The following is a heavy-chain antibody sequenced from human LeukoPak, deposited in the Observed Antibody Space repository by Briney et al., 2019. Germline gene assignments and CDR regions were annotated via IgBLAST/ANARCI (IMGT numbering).Heavy chain of an antibody. CDR1: GFTFSSYA. CDR3: LPAALQPLVDY. CDR2: ISGSGGST. J-gene: IGHJ4*02. D-gene: IGHD2-2*01. V-gene: IGHV3-23*01. Sequence: GGSLRLSCAASGFTFSSYAMSWVRQAPGKGLEWVPAISGSGGSTYYADSVKGRFTISRDNSKNTLYLQMNSLRAEDTAVYYCLPAALQPLVDYWGQGTLVTVSS.